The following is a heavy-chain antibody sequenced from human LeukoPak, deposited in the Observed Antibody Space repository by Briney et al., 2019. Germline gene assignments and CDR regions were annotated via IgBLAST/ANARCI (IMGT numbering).Heavy chain of an antibody. CDR3: ARRILQLWLGGAFDI. CDR1: GGSISSSSYY. V-gene: IGHV4-39*07. Sequence: SETLSLTCSVSGGSISSSSYYWGWIRQPPGKQLEWIGNIYYSGSTYYNPSLQSRVTISIDTSKNQFSLKLSSVTAADTAVYYCARRILQLWLGGAFDIWGQGTTVTVSS. CDR2: IYYSGST. D-gene: IGHD5-18*01. J-gene: IGHJ3*02.